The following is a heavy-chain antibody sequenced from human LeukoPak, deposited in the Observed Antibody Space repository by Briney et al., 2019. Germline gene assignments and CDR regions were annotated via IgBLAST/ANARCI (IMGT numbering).Heavy chain of an antibody. CDR2: INQDGSVR. Sequence: GGSLRLSCAASGFTFSSYWMSWVRQTPEKGLEFVANINQDGSVRNYVGSVKGRFTISRDNAGKSLHLQMNSLRADDTAVYYCARDPGSSAFDSWGQGTLVTVSS. V-gene: IGHV3-7*01. CDR3: ARDPGSSAFDS. D-gene: IGHD5/OR15-5a*01. CDR1: GFTFSSYW. J-gene: IGHJ4*02.